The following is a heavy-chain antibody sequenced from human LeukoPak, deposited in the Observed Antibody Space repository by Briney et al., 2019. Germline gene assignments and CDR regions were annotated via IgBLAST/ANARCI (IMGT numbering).Heavy chain of an antibody. D-gene: IGHD3-22*01. J-gene: IGHJ4*02. V-gene: IGHV3-23*01. CDR3: AKDGDYYDSPHFDY. CDR2: ISGSGGST. CDR1: GFTFSSYA. Sequence: GASLRLSCAASGFTFSSYAMSWVRQAPGKGLEWVSAISGSGGSTYYADSVKGRFTISRDNSKNTLYLQTNSLRAEDTAVYYCAKDGDYYDSPHFDYWGQGTLVTVSS.